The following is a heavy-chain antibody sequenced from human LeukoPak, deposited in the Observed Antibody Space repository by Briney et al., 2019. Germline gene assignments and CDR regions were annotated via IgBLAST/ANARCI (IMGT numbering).Heavy chain of an antibody. CDR1: GFTFSSYG. D-gene: IGHD3-10*01. Sequence: GGSLRLSCAASGFTFSSYGMHWVRQAPGKGLEWVAVISYDGSNKYYADSVKGRFTISRDNSKNTLDLQMNSLRAEDTAVYYCAKEDGDGSGSYSYFDYWGQGTLVTVSS. V-gene: IGHV3-30*18. J-gene: IGHJ4*02. CDR3: AKEDGDGSGSYSYFDY. CDR2: ISYDGSNK.